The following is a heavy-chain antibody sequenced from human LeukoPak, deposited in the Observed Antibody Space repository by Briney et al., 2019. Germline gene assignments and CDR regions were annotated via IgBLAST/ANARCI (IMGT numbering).Heavy chain of an antibody. Sequence: SETLSRTCTVSGGSISSDGYYWTWIRQRPGKGLDWIAYIYYSGITYYNSSLKSRVTISVDTSKNQFSLKLSSVTAADTAVYYCATTVRYFESIDYWGQGTLVTVSS. D-gene: IGHD3-9*01. CDR2: IYYSGIT. CDR1: GGSISSDGYY. CDR3: ATTVRYFESIDY. V-gene: IGHV4-31*03. J-gene: IGHJ4*02.